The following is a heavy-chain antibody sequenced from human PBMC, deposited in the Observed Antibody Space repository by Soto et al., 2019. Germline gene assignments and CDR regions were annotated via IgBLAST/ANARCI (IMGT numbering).Heavy chain of an antibody. CDR1: GGSFIGYI. CDR3: AKGPEYYYGGSGYVDY. Sequence: SETLSLTCAVYGGSFIGYIWTWIRQAPGKGLEWIGEINHGGSTSYNPSLKRRVTMSLDTSKKQISLKLTSVTAADTSVYYCAKGPEYYYGGSGYVDYWGPGTLVTVSS. J-gene: IGHJ4*02. CDR2: INHGGST. V-gene: IGHV4-34*01. D-gene: IGHD3-22*01.